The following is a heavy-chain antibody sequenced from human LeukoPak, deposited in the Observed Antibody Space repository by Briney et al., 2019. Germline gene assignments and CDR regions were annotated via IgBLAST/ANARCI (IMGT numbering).Heavy chain of an antibody. V-gene: IGHV4-59*08. CDR2: IYYSGST. CDR3: ARGTLDTAIDY. J-gene: IGHJ4*02. CDR1: GGFISSFY. Sequence: SETLSLTCTVSGGFISSFYCSWIRQPPGKGLEWIGYIYYSGSTNYNPSLKSRVTISADTSKNQFSLRLSSVTAADTAVYYCARGTLDTAIDYWGQGTLVTVSS. D-gene: IGHD5-18*01.